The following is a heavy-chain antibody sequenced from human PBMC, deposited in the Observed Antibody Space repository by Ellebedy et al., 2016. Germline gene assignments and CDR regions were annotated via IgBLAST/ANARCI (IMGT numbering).Heavy chain of an antibody. CDR2: IKQDGSQK. J-gene: IGHJ4*02. CDR3: AKGSGWLCDY. CDR1: GSTFSTFW. D-gene: IGHD2-21*01. Sequence: GGSLRLSCAASGSTFSTFWMTWFRQAPGKGLEWVASIKQDGSQKDYVDSVKGRFTISRDNARNSLYLQMNSLRAGDTAMYYCAKGSGWLCDYWGQGILVTVSS. V-gene: IGHV3-7*03.